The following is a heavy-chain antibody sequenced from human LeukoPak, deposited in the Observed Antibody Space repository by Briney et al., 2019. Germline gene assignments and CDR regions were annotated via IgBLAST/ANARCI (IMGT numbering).Heavy chain of an antibody. CDR2: INPNRGGT. Sequence: ASVKVSCKASGYTFTGYYMHWVRQAPGQGLEWMGWINPNRGGTNYAQKFQGRVTMTRDTPISTAYMELSRLRSDDTAVYYCARVDGYSYGLDYWGQGTLVTVSS. D-gene: IGHD5-18*01. CDR3: ARVDGYSYGLDY. CDR1: GYTFTGYY. J-gene: IGHJ4*02. V-gene: IGHV1-2*02.